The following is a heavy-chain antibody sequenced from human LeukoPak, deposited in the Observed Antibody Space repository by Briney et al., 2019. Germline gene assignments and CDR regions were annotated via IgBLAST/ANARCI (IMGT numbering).Heavy chain of an antibody. J-gene: IGHJ3*02. Sequence: GGSLRLSCAASGFPFSSYSMNWVRQAPGKGLEWVSYISSSSSTIYYADSVKGRFTISRDNAKNSLYLQMNSLRAEDTAVYYCATTAGDRDAFDIWGQGTMVTVSS. D-gene: IGHD7-27*01. CDR2: ISSSSSTI. V-gene: IGHV3-48*04. CDR3: ATTAGDRDAFDI. CDR1: GFPFSSYS.